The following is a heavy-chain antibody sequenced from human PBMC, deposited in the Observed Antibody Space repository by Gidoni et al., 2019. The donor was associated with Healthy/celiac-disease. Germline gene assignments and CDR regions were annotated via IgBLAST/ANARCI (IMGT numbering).Heavy chain of an antibody. V-gene: IGHV2-5*01. CDR3: AHNVGYGSNPYFDY. Sequence: QITLKESGPTLVKPTQTLTLTCPFSGFSLSTSGVGVGWIRQPPGKALEWLALIYWNDDKRYSPSLKSRLTITKDTSKNQVVLTMTNMDPVDTATYYCAHNVGYGSNPYFDYWGQGTLVTVSS. CDR1: GFSLSTSGVG. D-gene: IGHD5-18*01. CDR2: IYWNDDK. J-gene: IGHJ4*02.